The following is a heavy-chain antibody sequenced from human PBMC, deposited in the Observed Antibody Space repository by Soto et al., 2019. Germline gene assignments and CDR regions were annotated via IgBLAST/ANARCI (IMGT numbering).Heavy chain of an antibody. CDR2: INPYNANT. CDR3: ARHSVEGIWGDDFDI. V-gene: IGHV1-18*04. D-gene: IGHD3-16*01. CDR1: GYTFTNHG. Sequence: ASVKVSCKTSGYTFTNHGINWVRQAPGQGLEWMGWINPYNANTNYAQKLQGRVTMTTDTSTSTAYMDLRSLTSDDTAVYYCARHSVEGIWGDDFDIWGQGTMLTVSS. J-gene: IGHJ3*02.